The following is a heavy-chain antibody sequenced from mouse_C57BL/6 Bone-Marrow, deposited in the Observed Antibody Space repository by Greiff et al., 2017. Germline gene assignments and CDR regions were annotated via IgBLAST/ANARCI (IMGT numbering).Heavy chain of an antibody. J-gene: IGHJ3*01. V-gene: IGHV14-4*01. CDR1: GFNIKDDY. D-gene: IGHD1-1*01. CDR2: IDPENGDT. Sequence: VQLQQSGAELVRPGASVKLSCTASGFNIKDDYMHWVKQRPEQGLEWIGWIDPENGDTEYASKFQGKAPITADTSSNTAYLQLSSLTSEDTAVYYCTRYGSWFAYWGQGTLVTVSA. CDR3: TRYGSWFAY.